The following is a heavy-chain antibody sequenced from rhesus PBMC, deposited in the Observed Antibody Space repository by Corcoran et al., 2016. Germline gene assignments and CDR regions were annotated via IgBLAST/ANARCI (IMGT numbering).Heavy chain of an antibody. CDR1: GGSISSSY. J-gene: IGHJ4*01. Sequence: QLQLQESGPGLVKPSETLSVTCAVSGGSISSSYWSWIRQAPGKGLEWIGYIYGSGSSTTYNPSLKSRVTLSVDTSKNQLSLKLSSVTTADTAVYYCARDGTYSSWSLDYWGQGVLVTVSS. D-gene: IGHD6-13*01. V-gene: IGHV4-169*02. CDR3: ARDGTYSSWSLDY. CDR2: IYGSGSST.